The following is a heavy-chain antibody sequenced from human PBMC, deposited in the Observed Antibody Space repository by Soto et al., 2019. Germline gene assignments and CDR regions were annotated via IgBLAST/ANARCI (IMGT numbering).Heavy chain of an antibody. CDR2: IYYSGST. D-gene: IGHD3-3*01. Sequence: SETLSLTCTVSGGSISSGGYYWSWIRQHPGKGLEWIGYIYYSGSTYYNPSLKSRVTISVDTSKNQFSLKLSSVTAADTAVYYCARGDYDFSLDYWGQGTLVTVSS. CDR3: ARGDYDFSLDY. J-gene: IGHJ4*02. CDR1: GGSISSGGYY. V-gene: IGHV4-31*03.